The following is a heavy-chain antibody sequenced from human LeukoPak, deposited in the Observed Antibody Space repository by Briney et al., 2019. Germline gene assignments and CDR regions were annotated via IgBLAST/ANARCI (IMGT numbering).Heavy chain of an antibody. V-gene: IGHV3-15*01. CDR1: GFTFSNAW. J-gene: IGHJ4*02. CDR3: TSPPGQLPFDY. Sequence: PGGSLRLSCAASGFTFSNAWMSWVRQAPGKGLEWVGRIKSKTDGGTTDYAAPVKGRFTISRNDSKNTLYLQMNSLKTEDTAVYYCTSPPGQLPFDYWGQGTLVTVSS. D-gene: IGHD5-18*01. CDR2: IKSKTDGGTT.